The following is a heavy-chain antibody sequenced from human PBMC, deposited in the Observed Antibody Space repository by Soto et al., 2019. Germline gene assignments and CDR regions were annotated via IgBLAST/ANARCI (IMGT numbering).Heavy chain of an antibody. D-gene: IGHD6-25*01. Sequence: ASVKVSCKASGCTFSSYAISWVRQAPGQGLEWMGGIIPIFGTANYAQKFQGRVTVTADETTSTAYMELSSLRSEDTAGDYGARDWRSYSSAKGYWYFDLWGRGTLVTVSS. CDR3: ARDWRSYSSAKGYWYFDL. J-gene: IGHJ2*01. CDR2: IIPIFGTA. V-gene: IGHV1-69*13. CDR1: GCTFSSYA.